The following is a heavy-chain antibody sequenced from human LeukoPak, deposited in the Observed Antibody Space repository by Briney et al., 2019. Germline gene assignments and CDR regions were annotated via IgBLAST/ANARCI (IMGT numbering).Heavy chain of an antibody. Sequence: ASVKVSCKASGYTFTSYGISWVRQAPGQGLEWMGWISAYNGNTNYAQKLQGRVTMTTDTSTSTAYMELRSLRSDDTAVYYCARLRWQLNYYYMDVWGKGTTVTVSS. V-gene: IGHV1-18*01. J-gene: IGHJ6*03. CDR3: ARLRWQLNYYYMDV. CDR2: ISAYNGNT. D-gene: IGHD5-24*01. CDR1: GYTFTSYG.